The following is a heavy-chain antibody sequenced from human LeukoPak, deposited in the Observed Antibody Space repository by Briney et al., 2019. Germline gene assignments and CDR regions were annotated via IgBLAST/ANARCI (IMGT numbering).Heavy chain of an antibody. V-gene: IGHV4-59*10. D-gene: IGHD6-19*01. CDR2: IYTSGST. J-gene: IGHJ4*02. CDR1: GGSFSGYY. Sequence: SETLSLTCAVYGGSFSGYYWSWIRQPPGKGLEWIGRIYTSGSTNYNPSLKSRVTISVDTSKNQFSLKLSSVTAADTAVYYCARSSGWYGVFVYWGRGTLVTVSS. CDR3: ARSSGWYGVFVY.